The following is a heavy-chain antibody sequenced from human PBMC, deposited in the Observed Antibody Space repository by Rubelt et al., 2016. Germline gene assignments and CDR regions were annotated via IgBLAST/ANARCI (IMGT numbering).Heavy chain of an antibody. V-gene: IGHV1-18*01. CDR3: GGRGEAWGPVV. CDR2: ISGNNGNT. J-gene: IGHJ4*02. D-gene: IGHD2-21*01. CDR1: GYTFISYG. Sequence: QVQPVQSGGEVKRPGASVKVSCKASGYTFISYGITWVRQAPGQGLEWMGWISGNNGNTHYAQKLQGRVTMTTDTSTSTAYMELRSLRSDDTAVYSGGGRGEAWGPVVWGQGTLVTVSA.